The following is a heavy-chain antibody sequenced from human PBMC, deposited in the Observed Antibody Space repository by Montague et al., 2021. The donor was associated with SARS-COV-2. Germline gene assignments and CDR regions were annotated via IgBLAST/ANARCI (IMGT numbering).Heavy chain of an antibody. CDR3: ASPGGYCTGGSCYYVY. Sequence: SETLSLTCSVSGGSIRTYYWSWIRQHPGKGLEWIGYIYYSGSTNYNPSLKSRVTISIDTSKNQLSLELSSVTAADMAVYYCASPGGYCTGGSCYYVYWGQGTLVTVSS. D-gene: IGHD2-15*01. CDR2: IYYSGST. CDR1: GGSIRTYY. J-gene: IGHJ4*02. V-gene: IGHV4-59*01.